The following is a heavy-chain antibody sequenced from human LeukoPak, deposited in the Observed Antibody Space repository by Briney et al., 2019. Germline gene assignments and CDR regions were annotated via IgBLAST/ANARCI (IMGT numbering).Heavy chain of an antibody. V-gene: IGHV4-59*08. CDR3: ARQGGGFWYFDL. CDR1: RVSISNYY. CDR2: VYYSGSS. J-gene: IGHJ2*01. Sequence: PSETLSLTCTVSRVSISNYYWSWIRQPPGKGLEWIGYVYYSGSSNYNPSLTSRVTISVDTSKNQFSLKLSSVTAADTAVYYCARQGGGFWYFDLWGRGTLVTVSS. D-gene: IGHD6-25*01.